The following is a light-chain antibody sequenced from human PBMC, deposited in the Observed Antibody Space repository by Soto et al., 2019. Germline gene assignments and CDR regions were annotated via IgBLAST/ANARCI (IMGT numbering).Light chain of an antibody. CDR1: QSVSSSY. CDR3: QQYGSSPMYT. J-gene: IGKJ2*01. CDR2: GAS. Sequence: EIVLTQSPGTLSLSPGERATLSCRASQSVSSSYFAWYQQKPGQAPRLLIYGASGRATGIPDRFSGSGSGTDFTLTISRLEPEDFPVYYCQQYGSSPMYTFGQGTKLEIK. V-gene: IGKV3-20*01.